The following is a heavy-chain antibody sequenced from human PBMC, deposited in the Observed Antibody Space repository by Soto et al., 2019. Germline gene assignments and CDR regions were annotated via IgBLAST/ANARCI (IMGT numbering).Heavy chain of an antibody. Sequence: GGSLRLSCAASGFTFSDYAMSWVRQAPGKGLEWVSAVGSSGDSTWYADSVKGRFATSRDNSKDTLYLQMNSLRAEDTAIYYCAKDDVSGDGLWLVSDWGQGTPVTVSS. V-gene: IGHV3-23*01. D-gene: IGHD2-21*02. CDR1: GFTFSDYA. J-gene: IGHJ4*02. CDR2: VGSSGDST. CDR3: AKDDVSGDGLWLVSD.